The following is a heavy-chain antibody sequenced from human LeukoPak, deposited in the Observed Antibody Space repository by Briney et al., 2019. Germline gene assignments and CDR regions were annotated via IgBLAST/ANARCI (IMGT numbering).Heavy chain of an antibody. CDR2: ISGSGGST. Sequence: GGSLRLFCAASGFTFSSYAMRWVRQAPGKGLEWVSAISGSGGSTYYADSVKGRFTISRDNSKNTLYLQMNSLRAEDTAVYYCAKGPPWYSGSYYPFDYWGQGTLVTVSS. D-gene: IGHD1-26*01. J-gene: IGHJ4*02. V-gene: IGHV3-23*01. CDR1: GFTFSSYA. CDR3: AKGPPWYSGSYYPFDY.